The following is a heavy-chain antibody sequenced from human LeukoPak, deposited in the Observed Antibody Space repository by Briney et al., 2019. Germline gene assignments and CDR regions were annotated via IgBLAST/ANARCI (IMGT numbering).Heavy chain of an antibody. CDR2: IKSKTDGGTT. CDR1: GFTFSNAW. J-gene: IGHJ6*02. CDR3: TTGIAAAGTNYYYYGMDV. D-gene: IGHD6-13*01. Sequence: GGSLRLSCAASGFTFSNAWMSWVRQAPGKGLEWVGRIKSKTDGGTTGYAAPVKGRFTISRDDSKNTLYLQMNSLKTEDTAVYYCTTGIAAAGTNYYYYGMDVWGQGTTVTVSS. V-gene: IGHV3-15*01.